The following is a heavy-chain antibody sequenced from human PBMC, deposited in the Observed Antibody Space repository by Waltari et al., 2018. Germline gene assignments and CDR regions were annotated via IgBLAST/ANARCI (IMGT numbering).Heavy chain of an antibody. CDR3: ARVTTAKAYYYFDY. J-gene: IGHJ4*02. D-gene: IGHD4-4*01. CDR1: GGSISSYY. CDR2: IYYSGST. V-gene: IGHV4-59*01. Sequence: QVQLQESCPGLVKPSETLSLTCPFSGGSISSYYWSWIRQPPGKGLEWIGYIYYSGSTNYNPSIKSRVTISVDTSKNQFSLKLSSVTAADTAVYYCARVTTAKAYYYFDYWGQGTLVTVSS.